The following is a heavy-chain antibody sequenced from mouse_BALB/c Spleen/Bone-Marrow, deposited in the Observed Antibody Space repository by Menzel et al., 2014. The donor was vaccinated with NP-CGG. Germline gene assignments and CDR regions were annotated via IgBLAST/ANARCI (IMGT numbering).Heavy chain of an antibody. V-gene: IGHV5-15*02. CDR3: ARDYYGSSYWYFDV. Sequence: EVQVVESGGGLVQPGGSRKLSCAASGFTFSDYGMAWVRQAPGKGPEWVAFISNLAYSIYYADTVTGRFTISRENAKNTLYLEMSSLRSEGTAMYYCARDYYGSSYWYFDVWGAGTTVTVSS. CDR1: GFTFSDYG. D-gene: IGHD1-1*01. CDR2: ISNLAYSI. J-gene: IGHJ1*01.